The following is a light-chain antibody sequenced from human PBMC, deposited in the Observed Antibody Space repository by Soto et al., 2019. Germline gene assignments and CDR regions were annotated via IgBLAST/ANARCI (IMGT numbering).Light chain of an antibody. Sequence: IQLTQSPASLSASVGDRVTVTCRASEDITNYLAWYQQKVGKAPKLLIYDASTLQSGVPSRFSGSGSGTDFTLTISSLQPEDFATHYCQQSYSTPRTFGPGTKVDIK. V-gene: IGKV1-39*01. CDR1: EDITNY. CDR2: DAS. CDR3: QQSYSTPRT. J-gene: IGKJ3*01.